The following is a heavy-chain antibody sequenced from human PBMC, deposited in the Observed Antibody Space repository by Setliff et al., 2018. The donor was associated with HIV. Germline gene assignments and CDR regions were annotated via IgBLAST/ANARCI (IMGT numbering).Heavy chain of an antibody. J-gene: IGHJ4*02. CDR3: AAGYCGGDCYSRQSYFDY. CDR1: GGTFSSHA. D-gene: IGHD2-21*02. CDR2: IIPIFGTA. Sequence: GASVKVSCKASGGTFSSHAISWVRQAPGQGLEWMGGIIPIFGTANYAQKFQGRVTITAGESTSTAYMELSSLRSEDTAVYYCAAGYCGGDCYSRQSYFDYWGQGTLVTVSS. V-gene: IGHV1-69*13.